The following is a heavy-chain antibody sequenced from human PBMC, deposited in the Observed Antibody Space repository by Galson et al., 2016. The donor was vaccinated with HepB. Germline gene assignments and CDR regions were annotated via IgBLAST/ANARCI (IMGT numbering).Heavy chain of an antibody. CDR1: GFTLRSYA. D-gene: IGHD4-17*01. CDR2: ISGSGGST. J-gene: IGHJ4*02. V-gene: IGHV3-23*01. CDR3: AKPRAATYDFDY. Sequence: SLRLSCAASGFTLRSYAMSWVRQAPGKGLEWVSAISGSGGSTYYAASVKGRFTISRDNSKNTLYLQMNSLRAEDTAVYYCAKPRAATYDFDYWGQGTLVTVSS.